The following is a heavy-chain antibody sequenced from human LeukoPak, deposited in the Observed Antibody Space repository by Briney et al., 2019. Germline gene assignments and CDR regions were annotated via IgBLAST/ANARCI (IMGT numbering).Heavy chain of an antibody. J-gene: IGHJ3*02. CDR3: ARDAGYYCSGGSCYSRGHAFDI. CDR1: GYTFTCYY. Sequence: ASVKVSCKASGYTFTCYYMHWVRQAAGQGLEWMGWINPNSGGTNYAQKFQGRVTMTRDTSISTAYMELSRLRSDDTAVYYCARDAGYYCSGGSCYSRGHAFDIWGQGTMVTVSS. CDR2: INPNSGGT. D-gene: IGHD2-15*01. V-gene: IGHV1-2*02.